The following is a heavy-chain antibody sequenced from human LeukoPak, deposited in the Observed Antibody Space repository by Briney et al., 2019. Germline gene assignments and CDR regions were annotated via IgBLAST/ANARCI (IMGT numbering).Heavy chain of an antibody. CDR3: AKFSGWYDY. Sequence: PGRSLRLSCAASGFTFSSYAMHWVRQAPGKGLEWVAVISYDGSNKYYADSVKGRFTISRDNSKNTLYLQMNSLRADDTAVYYCAKFSGWYDYWGQGTLVTVSS. CDR1: GFTFSSYA. CDR2: ISYDGSNK. D-gene: IGHD6-19*01. J-gene: IGHJ4*02. V-gene: IGHV3-30*04.